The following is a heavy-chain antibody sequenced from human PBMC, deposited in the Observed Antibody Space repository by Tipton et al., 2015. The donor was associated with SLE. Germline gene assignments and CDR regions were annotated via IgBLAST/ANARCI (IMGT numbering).Heavy chain of an antibody. V-gene: IGHV4-59*02. D-gene: IGHD3-16*02. CDR2: SDYRGST. Sequence: TLSLTCSVSGDSVSSHWWSWIRQPPGKGLEWIGYSDYRGSTHYNPSLKSRVTISVDTAKNHFSLNLSSVTAADTAVYYCARGLAYDYVWGSYRQYYFDYWGQGTLVTVSS. J-gene: IGHJ4*02. CDR1: GDSVSSHW. CDR3: ARGLAYDYVWGSYRQYYFDY.